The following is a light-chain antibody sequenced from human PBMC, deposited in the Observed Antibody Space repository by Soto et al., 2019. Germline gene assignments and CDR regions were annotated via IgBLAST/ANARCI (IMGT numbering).Light chain of an antibody. CDR3: QQYGSSPPIT. CDR2: GAS. V-gene: IGKV3-20*01. Sequence: IVLTNSTGTLALSPVERAPLSCSASQSVSSSYLAWYQQKPGQAPRLLIYGASSRATGIPDRFSGSGSGTDFTLTISRLEPEDFAVYYCQQYGSSPPITFGQGTRLEIK. CDR1: QSVSSSY. J-gene: IGKJ5*01.